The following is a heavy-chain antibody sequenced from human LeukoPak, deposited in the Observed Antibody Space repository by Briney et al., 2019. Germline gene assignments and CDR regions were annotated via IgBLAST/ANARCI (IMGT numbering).Heavy chain of an antibody. D-gene: IGHD5-18*01. J-gene: IGHJ4*02. CDR2: IIPIFGTA. CDR1: GGTFSSYA. V-gene: IGHV1-69*06. CDR3: ARDRDHRGYRYAIDY. Sequence: SVKVSCKASGGTFSSYAISWVRQAPGQGLEWMGGIIPIFGTANYAQKFQGRVTITADKSTSTAYMELSSLRSEDTAVYYCARDRDHRGYRYAIDYWGQGTLVTVSS.